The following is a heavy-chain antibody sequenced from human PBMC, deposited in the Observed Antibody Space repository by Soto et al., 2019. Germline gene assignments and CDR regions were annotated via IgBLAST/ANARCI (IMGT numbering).Heavy chain of an antibody. J-gene: IGHJ4*02. CDR3: ARGGKVAARPHFDY. CDR2: IYYSGST. CDR1: GGSISSYY. Sequence: QVQLQESGPGLVKPSETLSLTCTVSGGSISSYYWSWIRQPPGKGLEWIGYIYYSGSTNCNPSLKSRVTISVDTSKNQFSLKLSSVTAADTAVYYCARGGKVAARPHFDYWGQGTLVTVSS. V-gene: IGHV4-59*01. D-gene: IGHD6-6*01.